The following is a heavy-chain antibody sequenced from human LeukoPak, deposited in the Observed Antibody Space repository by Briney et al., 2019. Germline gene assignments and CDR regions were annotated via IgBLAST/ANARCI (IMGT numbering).Heavy chain of an antibody. CDR1: GYTFTGYY. V-gene: IGHV1-2*02. J-gene: IGHJ4*02. CDR3: AREGRFLEWLTPAGFDY. Sequence: ASVKVSCKASGYTFTGYYMHWVRQAPGQGLEWMGWINPNSGGTNYAQKFQGRVTMTRDTSISTAYMELSRLRSDDTAVYYCAREGRFLEWLTPAGFDYWGQGTLVTVSS. D-gene: IGHD3-3*01. CDR2: INPNSGGT.